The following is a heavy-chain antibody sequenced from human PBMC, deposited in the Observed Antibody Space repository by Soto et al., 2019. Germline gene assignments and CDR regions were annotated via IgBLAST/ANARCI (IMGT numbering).Heavy chain of an antibody. CDR1: GFTFISYA. V-gene: IGHV3-30-3*01. D-gene: IGHD6-6*01. CDR2: ISYDGSNK. J-gene: IGHJ4*02. Sequence: GWSLRLACASSGFTFISYAMHWVRQAPGKGLEWVAVISYDGSNKYYADSVKGRFTISRDNSKNTLYLQMNSLRAEDTAVYYCARDRRGYSSSFTGFDYWGQGTLVTVSS. CDR3: ARDRRGYSSSFTGFDY.